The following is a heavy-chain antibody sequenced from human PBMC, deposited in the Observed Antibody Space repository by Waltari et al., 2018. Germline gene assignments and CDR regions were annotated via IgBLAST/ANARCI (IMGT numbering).Heavy chain of an antibody. CDR1: GFTLGSYW. CDR3: ARDQWFAFDI. CDR2: IKKDGSEE. D-gene: IGHD3-22*01. Sequence: VKLVQSGGGLAQPGGSLRLFCAASGFTLGSYWMSWVRQAPGKGPEWVANIKKDGSEEYYVDSVRGRFTISRDNAKNSLYLQMNSLRPEDTAVYYCARDQWFAFDIWGQGTMVTVSS. J-gene: IGHJ3*02. V-gene: IGHV3-7*01.